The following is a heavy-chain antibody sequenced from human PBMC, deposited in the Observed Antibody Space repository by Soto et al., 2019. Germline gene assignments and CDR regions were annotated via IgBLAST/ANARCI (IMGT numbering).Heavy chain of an antibody. CDR3: ARDLSEYYEDSNKPYNDFDI. Sequence: ASVKVSCKASGYTFTNYYMHWVRQAPGQGVEWMGMINPRGGRTTYPQKFQGRVTMTTDTCTSTVHMKLSSMRSEDMAVYYCARDLSEYYEDSNKPYNDFDIWGQGTMVTVSS. CDR1: GYTFTNYY. CDR2: INPRGGRT. J-gene: IGHJ3*02. D-gene: IGHD3-22*01. V-gene: IGHV1-46*03.